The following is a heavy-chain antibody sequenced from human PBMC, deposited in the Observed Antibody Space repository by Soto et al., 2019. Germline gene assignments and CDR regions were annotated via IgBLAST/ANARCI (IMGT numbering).Heavy chain of an antibody. D-gene: IGHD1-20*01. V-gene: IGHV4-59*08. CDR1: GGSISLYY. J-gene: IGHJ4*02. CDR2: IYSNGST. CDR3: ARRGMGPPDY. Sequence: SETLSLTCTVSGGSISLYYWSWIRQPPGKGLEWIGYIYSNGSTTYNPSLKSRVSISLGTSKKQFSLKLSSVTAADTAVYYCARRGMGPPDYWCQGTLVT.